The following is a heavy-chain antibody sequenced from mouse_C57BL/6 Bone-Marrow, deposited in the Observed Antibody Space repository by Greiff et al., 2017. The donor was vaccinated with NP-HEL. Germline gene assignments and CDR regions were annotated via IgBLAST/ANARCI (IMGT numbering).Heavy chain of an antibody. D-gene: IGHD1-1*01. CDR2: LYWDDDK. Sequence: LKESGPGILQPSQTLSLTCSFSGFSLSTFGMGVSWIRQPSGKDLEWLAHLYWDDDKHYNPSLKSQLRLSKDTSNNQVFLKITTVDTVATATYYCARSITTVDPWYFDVWGTGTTVTVSS. J-gene: IGHJ1*03. CDR3: ARSITTVDPWYFDV. CDR1: GFSLSTFGMG. V-gene: IGHV8-6*01.